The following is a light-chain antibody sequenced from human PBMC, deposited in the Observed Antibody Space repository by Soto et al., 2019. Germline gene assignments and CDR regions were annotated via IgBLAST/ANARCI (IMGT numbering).Light chain of an antibody. J-gene: IGLJ1*01. CDR1: SGDVGSYNF. Sequence: QSALTQPDSVSGSPGQSITISCSGTSGDVGSYNFVSWYQQHPGKAPKLMIYDVSNWPSGVSNRFSGSKSGNTASLTISGLQAEEEADYYCTSFTSSSTHVIGTRTKVTVL. CDR2: DVS. V-gene: IGLV2-14*03. CDR3: TSFTSSSTHV.